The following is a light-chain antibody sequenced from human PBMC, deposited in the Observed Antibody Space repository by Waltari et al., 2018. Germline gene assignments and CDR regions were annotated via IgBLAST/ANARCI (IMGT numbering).Light chain of an antibody. Sequence: DIVMTQSPDSLGVSLGERATINCKSSQSVLHSSNNENSLTWYQQKPGQPPKLRIYWASTRESGVPDRFSGSGSGTDFTLTINSLQTEDVAVYYCQQYYSTPVTFGPGTKVDIK. V-gene: IGKV4-1*01. CDR2: WAS. CDR3: QQYYSTPVT. J-gene: IGKJ3*01. CDR1: QSVLHSSNNENS.